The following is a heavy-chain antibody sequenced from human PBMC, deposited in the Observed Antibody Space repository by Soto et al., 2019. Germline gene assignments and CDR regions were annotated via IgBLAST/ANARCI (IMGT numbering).Heavy chain of an antibody. CDR2: INPNSGGT. Sequence: EASVKVSCKASGYTFTGYYMHCVRQAPGQGLEWMGWINPNSGGTNYAQKFQGWVTMTRDTSISTAYMELSRLRSDDTAVYYCARGDYYDSSGPNYYYGMEVWGQGTTVTVSS. D-gene: IGHD3-22*01. J-gene: IGHJ6*02. CDR3: ARGDYYDSSGPNYYYGMEV. CDR1: GYTFTGYY. V-gene: IGHV1-2*04.